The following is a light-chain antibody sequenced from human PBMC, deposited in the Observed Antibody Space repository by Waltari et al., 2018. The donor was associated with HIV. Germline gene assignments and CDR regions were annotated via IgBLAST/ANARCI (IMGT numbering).Light chain of an antibody. CDR2: LNSDGSH. J-gene: IGLJ2*01. V-gene: IGLV4-69*01. CDR1: SGHISYA. CDR3: QTWGTGIVL. Sequence: QLVLTQSPSASASLGASVKLTCTLSSGHISYAIAWHQQQPEKGPRYLMKLNSDGSHTKGDGIPDRFSGSSSGAERYLTISSLQSDDEADYYGQTWGTGIVLFGGGTKVTVL.